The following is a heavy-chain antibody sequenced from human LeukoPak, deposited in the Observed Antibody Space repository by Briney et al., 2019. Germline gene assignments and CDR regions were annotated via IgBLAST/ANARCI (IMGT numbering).Heavy chain of an antibody. J-gene: IGHJ4*02. CDR1: GGSISSGGYY. D-gene: IGHD6-13*01. V-gene: IGHV4-31*03. Sequence: SESLSLTCTVSGGSISSGGYYWSWLRQHPGKGLEWIGYIYYSGSTYYNPSLKSRVTISVDTSKNQFSLKLSSVTAADTAVYYCARWYSSSWYFDYWGQGTLVTVSS. CDR2: IYYSGST. CDR3: ARWYSSSWYFDY.